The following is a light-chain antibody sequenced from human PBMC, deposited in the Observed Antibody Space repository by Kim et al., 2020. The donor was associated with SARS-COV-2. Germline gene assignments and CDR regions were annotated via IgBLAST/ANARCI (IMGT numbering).Light chain of an antibody. J-gene: IGKJ1*01. Sequence: AFVGDRVIITCRASQSISSWLAWYQQKPGKAPNLLIYKASSLESGVPSRFSGSGSGTEFTLTISSLQPDDFATYYCQQYNSYWWTFGQGTKVDIK. V-gene: IGKV1-5*03. CDR3: QQYNSYWWT. CDR2: KAS. CDR1: QSISSW.